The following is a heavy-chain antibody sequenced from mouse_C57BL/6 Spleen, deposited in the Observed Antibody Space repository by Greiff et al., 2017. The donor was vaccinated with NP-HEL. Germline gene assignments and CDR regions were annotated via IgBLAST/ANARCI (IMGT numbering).Heavy chain of an antibody. D-gene: IGHD1-1*01. Sequence: VQLKESGAELVKPGASVKLSCTASGFNIKDYYMHWVKQRTEQGLEWIGRIDPEDGETKYAPKFQGKATITADTSSNTAYLQLSSLTSEDTAVYYCARRTTVAYYAMDYWGQGTSVTVSS. CDR2: IDPEDGET. J-gene: IGHJ4*01. CDR1: GFNIKDYY. CDR3: ARRTTVAYYAMDY. V-gene: IGHV14-2*01.